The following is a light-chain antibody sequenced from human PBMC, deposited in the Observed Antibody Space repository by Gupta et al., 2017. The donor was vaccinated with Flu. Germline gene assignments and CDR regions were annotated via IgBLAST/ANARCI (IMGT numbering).Light chain of an antibody. V-gene: IGKV2-28*01. CDR1: QSLLHSNGYNY. CDR2: SGS. J-gene: IGKJ1*01. CDR3: RQALQTPRT. Sequence: DIVMNQSPLSLPVTPGEPSSISCRASQSLLHSNGYNYLDWYLQKPGQSPQLLIYSGSNRASGVPDRFSGSGSGTDFTLKIRRVEAEDVGVYYCRQALQTPRTFGQGTKVEIK.